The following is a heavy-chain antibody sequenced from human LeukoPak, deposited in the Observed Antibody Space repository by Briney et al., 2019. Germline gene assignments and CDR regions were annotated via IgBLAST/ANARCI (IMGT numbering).Heavy chain of an antibody. J-gene: IGHJ4*02. Sequence: ASVKVSCKASGYTFTTYYMHWVRQAPGQGLEWMGIINPSGGSTNYAQKLQGRVTMTTDTSTSTAYMELRSLRSDDTAVYYCARAMITFGGVIGSGPLDYWGQGTLVTVSS. CDR1: GYTFTTYY. D-gene: IGHD3-16*01. V-gene: IGHV1-46*01. CDR2: INPSGGST. CDR3: ARAMITFGGVIGSGPLDY.